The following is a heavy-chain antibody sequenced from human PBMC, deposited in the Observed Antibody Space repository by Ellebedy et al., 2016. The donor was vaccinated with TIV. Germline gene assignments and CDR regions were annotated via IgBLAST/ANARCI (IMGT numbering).Heavy chain of an antibody. CDR3: ARDTVGATEEVFHY. V-gene: IGHV1-2*02. Sequence: ASVKVSXXASGYTFTGDYMHWVRQAPGQGLEWMGWINPNSGGTSYAQKFQGRVTMTSDTSISTAYMELSRLRSDDTAVYYCARDTVGATEEVFHYWGQGTLVTVSS. CDR2: INPNSGGT. D-gene: IGHD1-26*01. J-gene: IGHJ4*02. CDR1: GYTFTGDY.